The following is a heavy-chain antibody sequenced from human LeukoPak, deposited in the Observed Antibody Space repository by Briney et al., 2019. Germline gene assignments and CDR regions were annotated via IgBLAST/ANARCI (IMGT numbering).Heavy chain of an antibody. CDR3: ARGKDIVVVPAAPVSWFDP. CDR1: GFTFSSYS. D-gene: IGHD2-2*01. CDR2: ISSSSSYI. Sequence: GGSLRLSCAASGFTFSSYSMNWVRQAPGKGLEWVSSISSSSSYIYYADSVKGRSTISRGNAKNSLYLQMNSLRAEDTAVYYCARGKDIVVVPAAPVSWFDPWGQGTLVTVSS. J-gene: IGHJ5*02. V-gene: IGHV3-21*01.